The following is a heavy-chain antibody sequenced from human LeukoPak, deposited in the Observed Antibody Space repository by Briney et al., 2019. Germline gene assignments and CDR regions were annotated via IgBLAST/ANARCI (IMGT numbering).Heavy chain of an antibody. D-gene: IGHD1-26*01. CDR3: ARHWGYSGSYYFDY. CDR1: GGSISSYY. J-gene: IGHJ4*02. Sequence: SETLSLTCTVSGGSISSYYWSWIRQPPGEGLEWIGYIYYSGSTNYNPSLKSRVTISVDTSKNQFSLKLSSVTAADTAVYYCARHWGYSGSYYFDYWGQGTLVTVSS. CDR2: IYYSGST. V-gene: IGHV4-59*08.